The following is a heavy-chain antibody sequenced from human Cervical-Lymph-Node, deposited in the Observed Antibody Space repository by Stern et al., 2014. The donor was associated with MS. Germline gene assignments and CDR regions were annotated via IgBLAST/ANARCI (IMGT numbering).Heavy chain of an antibody. D-gene: IGHD3-22*01. CDR2: ISGYNGNK. CDR3: ARDLGIDIEYESSGYLH. V-gene: IGHV1-18*01. J-gene: IGHJ4*02. Sequence: QVQLVQSGAEVKKPGASVKVSCKASGYTFVSYGISWVRQAPGPGLEWMGWISGYNGNKNYAQRLRGRATLTTEISTNTAYMELRSLRSDDTAVYYCARDLGIDIEYESSGYLHWGQGTLVTVSS. CDR1: GYTFVSYG.